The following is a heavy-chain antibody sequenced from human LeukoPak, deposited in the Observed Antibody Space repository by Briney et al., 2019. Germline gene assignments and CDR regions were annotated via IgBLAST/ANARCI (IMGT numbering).Heavy chain of an antibody. Sequence: PGGSLRLSCAASGFTFSSYSMNWARQAPGKGLEWVSSISSSSSYIYYADSVKGRFTISRDNSKNTLYLQMNSLRAEDTAVYYCARDLEVGANYFDYWGQGTLVTVSS. CDR2: ISSSSSYI. CDR3: ARDLEVGANYFDY. CDR1: GFTFSSYS. D-gene: IGHD1-26*01. V-gene: IGHV3-21*01. J-gene: IGHJ4*02.